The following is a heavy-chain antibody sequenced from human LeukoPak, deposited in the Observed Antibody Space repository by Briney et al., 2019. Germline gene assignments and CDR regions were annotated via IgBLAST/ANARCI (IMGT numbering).Heavy chain of an antibody. D-gene: IGHD6-6*01. CDR3: ARGREQLANI. Sequence: GASVKVSCKASGGTFSSYAISWVRQAPGQGLEWMGGIIPIFGTANYAQKFQGRVTITTDESTSTAYMELSRLRSEDTAVYYCARGREQLANIWGQGTLVTVSS. V-gene: IGHV1-69*05. CDR2: IIPIFGTA. CDR1: GGTFSSYA. J-gene: IGHJ4*02.